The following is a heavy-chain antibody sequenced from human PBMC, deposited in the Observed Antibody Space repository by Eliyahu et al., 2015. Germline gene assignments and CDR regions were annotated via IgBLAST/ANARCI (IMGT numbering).Heavy chain of an antibody. V-gene: IGHV3-53*01. J-gene: IGHJ3*02. Sequence: EVQLVESGGGLIQPGGSXRLSXAASGFTVSSXYMSWVRQAPGKGLEWVSVIYSGGSTYYADSVKGRFTISRDNSKNTLYLQMNSLRAEDTAVYYCARAGFDALDAFDIWGQGTMVTVSS. CDR2: IYSGGST. CDR3: ARAGFDALDAFDI. D-gene: IGHD2-15*01. CDR1: GFTVSSXY.